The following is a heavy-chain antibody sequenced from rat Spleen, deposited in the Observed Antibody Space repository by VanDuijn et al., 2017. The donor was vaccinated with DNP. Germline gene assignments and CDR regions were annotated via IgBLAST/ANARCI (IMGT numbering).Heavy chain of an antibody. CDR3: TTGGSYIYPFTY. Sequence: QVQLRESGPGLVQSSQTLSLTCTVSGFSFTNFAINWVRQPPGKGLEWVAAISSAGNTFYNSDLKSRLSFSRDTSKNQVLLKMDSLQTEDTAIYFCTTGGSYIYPFTYWGQGTLVTVSS. J-gene: IGHJ3*01. CDR2: ISSAGNT. V-gene: IGHV2S12*01. D-gene: IGHD1-2*01. CDR1: GFSFTNFA.